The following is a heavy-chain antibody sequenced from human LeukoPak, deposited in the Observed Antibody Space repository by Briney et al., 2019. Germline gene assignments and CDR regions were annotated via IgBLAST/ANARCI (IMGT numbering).Heavy chain of an antibody. J-gene: IGHJ6*02. V-gene: IGHV3-30*18. CDR1: GFTFSSYG. D-gene: IGHD2-2*01. Sequence: GGSLRLSCAASGFTFSSYGMHWVRQAPGKGLEWVAVISYDGSNKYYADSVKGRFTISRDNSKNTLYLQMNSLRAEDTALYYCAKTLVPLYYYYGMDVWGQGTTVTVSS. CDR2: ISYDGSNK. CDR3: AKTLVPLYYYYGMDV.